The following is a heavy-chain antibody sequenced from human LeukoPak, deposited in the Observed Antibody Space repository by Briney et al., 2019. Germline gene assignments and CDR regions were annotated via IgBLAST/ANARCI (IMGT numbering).Heavy chain of an antibody. V-gene: IGHV3-23*01. D-gene: IGHD4-17*01. CDR3: AKVDYGDYWYYFDY. Sequence: AGGSLRLSCAASGFTFSSYAMSWVRQAPGKGLEWVSAISGSGGSTYYADSVKGRFTISRDNSKNTLYLQMNSLRAEDTAVYYCAKVDYGDYWYYFDYWGQGTLVTVSS. CDR1: GFTFSSYA. J-gene: IGHJ4*02. CDR2: ISGSGGST.